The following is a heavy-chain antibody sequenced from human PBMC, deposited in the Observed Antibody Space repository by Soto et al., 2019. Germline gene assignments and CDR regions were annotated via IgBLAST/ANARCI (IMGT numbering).Heavy chain of an antibody. Sequence: GESLKISCKGSGYSFAGYWITWVRQMPGKGLEWMGRIDPSDSQTYYSPSFQGQVTISADKSISSAYLQWSSLRASDTAMYYCARGGVSTRTFDYWGQGTPVTVSS. D-gene: IGHD3-3*01. J-gene: IGHJ4*02. V-gene: IGHV5-10-1*04. CDR1: GYSFAGYW. CDR3: ARGGVSTRTFDY. CDR2: IDPSDSQT.